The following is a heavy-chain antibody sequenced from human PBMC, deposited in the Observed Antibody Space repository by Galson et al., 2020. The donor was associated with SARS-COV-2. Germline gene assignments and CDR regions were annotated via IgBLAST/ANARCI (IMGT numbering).Heavy chain of an antibody. Sequence: GGSLRLSCAASGFTFSSYSMNWVRQAPGKGLEWVASISRGSSYTFYRDSVKGRITIFRDNAKNSVYLQMNSLRVEDTAMYYCARDHTGGSFAKGDDVFDIWGQGTMVTVSS. J-gene: IGHJ3*02. CDR1: GFTFSSYS. V-gene: IGHV3-21*06. CDR3: ARDHTGGSFAKGDDVFDI. CDR2: ISRGSSYT. D-gene: IGHD7-27*01.